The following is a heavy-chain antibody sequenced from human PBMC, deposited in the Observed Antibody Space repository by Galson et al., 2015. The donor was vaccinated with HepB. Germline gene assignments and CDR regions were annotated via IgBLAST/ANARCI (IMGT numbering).Heavy chain of an antibody. CDR1: GYTFTSYG. V-gene: IGHV1-18*01. D-gene: IGHD2-2*01. CDR2: ISAYNGNT. J-gene: IGHJ4*02. CDR3: ARQGWPAVPAAMVALDY. Sequence: SVKVSCKASGYTFTSYGISWVRQAPGQGLEWMGWISAYNGNTNYAQKLQGRVTMTTDTSTSTAYMELRSLRSDDTAVYYCARQGWPAVPAAMVALDYWGQGTLVTVSS.